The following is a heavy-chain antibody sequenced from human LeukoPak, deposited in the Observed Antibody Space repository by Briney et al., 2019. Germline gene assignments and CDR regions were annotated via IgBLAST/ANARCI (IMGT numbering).Heavy chain of an antibody. J-gene: IGHJ3*01. CDR2: VYKRQSA. Sequence: SETLSLTCSVSVGSISSFSWAWIRQPPGKGLEWIGFVYKRQSANYHPSLESRLTISVDTSNNQFSLKLTSVNASGADVYFCASVCGPGVATGSRTFDLSGQRTTVTASS. CDR1: VGSISSFS. CDR3: ASVCGPGVATGSRTFDL. V-gene: IGHV4-4*08. D-gene: IGHD2-8*01.